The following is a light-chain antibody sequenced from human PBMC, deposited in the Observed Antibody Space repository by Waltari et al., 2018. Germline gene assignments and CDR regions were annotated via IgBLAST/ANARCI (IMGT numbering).Light chain of an antibody. CDR3: QQHSNWPYT. J-gene: IGKJ2*01. Sequence: EIVLTQSPATLSLSPGERATLSCRASQTVRSYLAWYQQKPGQAPRLLIFHASSRATGIPAKFSGSGSGTDFSLTVSNLEPEDFAVYYCQQHSNWPYTFGQGTRVEIK. CDR2: HAS. V-gene: IGKV3-11*01. CDR1: QTVRSY.